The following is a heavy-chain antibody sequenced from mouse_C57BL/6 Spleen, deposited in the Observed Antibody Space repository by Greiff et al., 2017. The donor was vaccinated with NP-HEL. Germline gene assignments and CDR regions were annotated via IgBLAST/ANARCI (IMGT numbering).Heavy chain of an antibody. CDR1: GFTFSSYG. D-gene: IGHD2-1*01. CDR3: ARTGNPYAMDY. J-gene: IGHJ4*01. CDR2: ISSGGSYT. Sequence: DVQLVESGGDLVKPGGSLKLSCAASGFTFSSYGMSWVRQTPDKRLEWVATISSGGSYTYYPDSVKGRFTISRDNAKNTLYLQMSSLKSEDTAMYYCARTGNPYAMDYWGQGTSVTVSS. V-gene: IGHV5-6*01.